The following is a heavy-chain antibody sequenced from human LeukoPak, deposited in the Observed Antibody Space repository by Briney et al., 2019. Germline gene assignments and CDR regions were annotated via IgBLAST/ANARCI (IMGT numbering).Heavy chain of an antibody. CDR2: INPNNGAT. V-gene: IGHV1-2*06. J-gene: IGHJ4*02. D-gene: IGHD1-26*01. Sequence: GASVKVSCKASGYTSTGYYRHWVRQAPGQGLEWMGRINPNNGATNYAQKLQGRVTITGDTSISTAYMELSSLRSDDTAVYYCTRESGSYHGNDYWGQGTLVTVSS. CDR1: GYTSTGYY. CDR3: TRESGSYHGNDY.